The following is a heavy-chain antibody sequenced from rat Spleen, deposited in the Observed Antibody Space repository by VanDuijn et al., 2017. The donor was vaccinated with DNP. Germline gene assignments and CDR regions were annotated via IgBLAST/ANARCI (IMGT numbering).Heavy chain of an antibody. CDR1: GHSITSNY. Sequence: EVQLQESGPGLLKPSQSLSLTCSVTGHSITSNYWAWIRKLPGNEMEWIGHISYSGSTSYNPSLKSRISITRDTSKNQFFLQLNSVTTEDTATYYCARWYNFFDYWGQGVMVTVSS. D-gene: IGHD1-5*01. J-gene: IGHJ2*01. CDR3: ARWYNFFDY. CDR2: ISYSGST. V-gene: IGHV3-1*01.